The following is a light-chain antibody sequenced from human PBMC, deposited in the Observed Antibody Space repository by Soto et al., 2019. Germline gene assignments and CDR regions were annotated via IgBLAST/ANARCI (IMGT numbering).Light chain of an antibody. CDR2: WAT. J-gene: IGKJ4*01. Sequence: DIVMTQSPDSLAVSLGERATINCKSSQSVLYTSNSKNYLAWYQQRPGRPPKLLIYWATTRESGVPDRFSGSGSGTDFTLTISSLQAEDVAVYYCQQYYSNPLTFGGGTKVEIK. CDR3: QQYYSNPLT. CDR1: QSVLYTSNSKNY. V-gene: IGKV4-1*01.